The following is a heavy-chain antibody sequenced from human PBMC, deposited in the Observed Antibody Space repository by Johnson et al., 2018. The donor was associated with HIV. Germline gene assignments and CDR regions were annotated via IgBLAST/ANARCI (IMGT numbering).Heavy chain of an antibody. J-gene: IGHJ3*02. V-gene: IGHV3-11*04. CDR3: ARECQYYYDSSGCTYDAFDI. CDR1: GFTFSYYY. CDR2: ISGSGGTT. D-gene: IGHD3-22*01. Sequence: QVQLVESGGNLVKPGGSLRLSCAASGFTFSYYYMNWIRQAPGKGLQWVSYISGSGGTTTYADSVKGRFTISRDDAKNTLYLQMNSLRAEDTAVYYCARECQYYYDSSGCTYDAFDIWGQGTIVTVSS.